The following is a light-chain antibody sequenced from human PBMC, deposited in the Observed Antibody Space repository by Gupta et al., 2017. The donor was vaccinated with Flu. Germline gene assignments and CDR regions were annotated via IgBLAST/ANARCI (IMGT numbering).Light chain of an antibody. CDR1: QSVPSKF. V-gene: IGKV3-20*01. CDR2: AAS. CDR3: QQSGVSPPWT. J-gene: IGKJ1*01. Sequence: EVVLTQSPGTLSLSPGERATLSCRASQSVPSKFVAWYQQKPGQSPRRLIYAASTRATGIPDRFSGSGSGTDFTLTISRLEPEDFAVYYCQQSGVSPPWTFGQGTKVEIK.